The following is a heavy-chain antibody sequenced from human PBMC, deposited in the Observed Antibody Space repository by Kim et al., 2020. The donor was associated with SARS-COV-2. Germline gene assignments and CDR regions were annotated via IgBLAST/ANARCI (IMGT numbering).Heavy chain of an antibody. CDR3: ARGLGIVVAMGY. Sequence: ASVKVSCKASGYTFTSYDINWVRQATGQGLEWMGWMNPNSGNTGYAQKFQGRVTMTRNTSISTAYMELSSLRSEDTAVYYCARGLGIVVAMGYWGQGTLVTVSS. CDR2: MNPNSGNT. J-gene: IGHJ4*02. CDR1: GYTFTSYD. D-gene: IGHD3-22*01. V-gene: IGHV1-8*01.